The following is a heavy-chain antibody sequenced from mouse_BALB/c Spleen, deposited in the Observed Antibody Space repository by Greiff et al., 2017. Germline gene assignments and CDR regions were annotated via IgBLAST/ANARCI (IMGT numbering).Heavy chain of an antibody. Sequence: VQLQQSGPELVTPGASVKIPCKASGYTFTDYNMDWVKQSHGKSLEWIGDINPNNGGTIYNQKFKGKATLTVDKSSSTAYMELRSLTSEDTAVYYCAITIYYYGSSYGYYAMDYWGQGTSVTVSS. CDR3: AITIYYYGSSYGYYAMDY. D-gene: IGHD1-1*01. CDR2: INPNNGGT. V-gene: IGHV1-18*01. J-gene: IGHJ4*01. CDR1: GYTFTDYN.